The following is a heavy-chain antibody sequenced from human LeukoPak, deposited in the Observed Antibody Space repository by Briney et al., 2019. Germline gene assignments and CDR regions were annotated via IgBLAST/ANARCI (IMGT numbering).Heavy chain of an antibody. CDR2: IIPIFGTA. V-gene: IGHV1-69*13. J-gene: IGHJ4*02. Sequence: ASVKVSCKASGGTFSSYAISWVRQAPGQGLEWMGGIIPIFGTANYAQKFQGRVTITADESTSTAYMELSSLRSEDTAVYYCAREGHSSSWYSGFDYWGQGTLVTVSS. D-gene: IGHD6-13*01. CDR1: GGTFSSYA. CDR3: AREGHSSSWYSGFDY.